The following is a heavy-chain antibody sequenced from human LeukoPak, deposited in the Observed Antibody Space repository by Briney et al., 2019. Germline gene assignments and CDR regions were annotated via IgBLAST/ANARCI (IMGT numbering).Heavy chain of an antibody. CDR2: IIPIFGTA. J-gene: IGHJ6*03. CDR3: ASTWIQLWFSTHYYMDV. D-gene: IGHD5-18*01. V-gene: IGHV1-69*05. Sequence: VKVSCQGSGGTFSSYAISWVRQAPGQGLEWRGRIIPIFGTANYAQKFQGRVTITTDESTSTAYMELSSLRSEDTAVYYCASTWIQLWFSTHYYMDVWGKGTTVTVSS. CDR1: GGTFSSYA.